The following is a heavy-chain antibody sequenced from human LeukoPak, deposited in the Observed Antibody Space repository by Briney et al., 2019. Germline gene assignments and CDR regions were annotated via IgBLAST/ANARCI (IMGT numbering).Heavy chain of an antibody. J-gene: IGHJ4*02. V-gene: IGHV3-23*01. Sequence: GGSLRLSCAASGVTFSSYVMSWVRQAPGKGPEWVSGISGSGGGTYYADSVQGRFIISRDNSKNTLNLQMNSLRVEDTAVYYCAKGASGSYHTPYDYWGQGSLVTVSS. CDR1: GVTFSSYV. CDR3: AKGASGSYHTPYDY. D-gene: IGHD1-26*01. CDR2: ISGSGGGT.